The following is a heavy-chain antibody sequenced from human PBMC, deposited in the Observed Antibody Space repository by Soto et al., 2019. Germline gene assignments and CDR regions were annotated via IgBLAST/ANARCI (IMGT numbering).Heavy chain of an antibody. CDR2: INTDGSIT. CDR3: ARDTNGLHY. Sequence: GGSLRLSCAASGLIFSNYKMHWVRQAPGKGLVWVSRINTDGSITDYADSVKGRFTVSRDSAKNTMYLQMNSLTADDTAVYYCARDTNGLHYWGQGTLVTVSS. D-gene: IGHD2-8*01. V-gene: IGHV3-74*01. J-gene: IGHJ4*02. CDR1: GLIFSNYK.